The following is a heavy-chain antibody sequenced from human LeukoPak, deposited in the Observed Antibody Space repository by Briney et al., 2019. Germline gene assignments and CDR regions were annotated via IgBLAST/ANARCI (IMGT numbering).Heavy chain of an antibody. D-gene: IGHD1-7*01. V-gene: IGHV1-18*01. J-gene: IGHJ5*02. CDR2: ISAYNGNT. CDR1: GYTFTSYG. CDR3: ARGSNWNYGIPSNWFDP. Sequence: ASVKVSCKASGYTFTSYGISWVRQAPGQGLEWMGWISAYNGNTNYAQKLQGRVTTTTDTSTSTAYMELRSLRSDDTAVYYCARGSNWNYGIPSNWFDPWGQGTLVTVSS.